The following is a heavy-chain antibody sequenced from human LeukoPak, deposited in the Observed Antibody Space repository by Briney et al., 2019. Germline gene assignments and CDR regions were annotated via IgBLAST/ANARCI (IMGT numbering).Heavy chain of an antibody. V-gene: IGHV4-59*12. CDR3: AREEAESTSYYYYYYGMDV. CDR1: GGSISSYY. J-gene: IGHJ6*02. CDR2: IYYSGST. Sequence: SETLSLTCTVSGGSISSYYWSWIRQPPGKGLEWIGYIYYSGSTNYNPSLKSRVTMSVDTSKNQFSLKLSSVTAADTAVYYCAREEAESTSYYYYYYGMDVWGQGTTVTVSS.